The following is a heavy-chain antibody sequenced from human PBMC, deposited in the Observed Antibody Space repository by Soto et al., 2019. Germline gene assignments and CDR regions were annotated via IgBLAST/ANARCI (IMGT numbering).Heavy chain of an antibody. D-gene: IGHD5-12*01. CDR3: AKDGGRDGYLGNWFDP. CDR1: GGTFSNYA. J-gene: IGHJ5*02. Sequence: QVQLVQSGAEVKKPGSSVKVSCKASGGTFSNYAITWVRQAPGQGLEWMGGIIPIFGTTNYAQKFQGRVTITAAESTTTAYMVLSSLTSEDTPVYYCAKDGGRDGYLGNWFDPWGQGTLVTVSS. V-gene: IGHV1-69*12. CDR2: IIPIFGTT.